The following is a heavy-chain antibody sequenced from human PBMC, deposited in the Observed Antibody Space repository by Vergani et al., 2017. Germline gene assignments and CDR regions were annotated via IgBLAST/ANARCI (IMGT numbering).Heavy chain of an antibody. CDR1: GGSISSGSYY. V-gene: IGHV4-61*02. J-gene: IGHJ6*02. CDR2: IYTSGST. D-gene: IGHD5-18*01. CDR3: ARARGGYSYGYGMDV. Sequence: QVQLQESGPGLVKPSQTLSLTCTVSGGSISSGSYYWSWIRQPAGKGLEWIGRIYTSGSTNYIPSLKSRVTISVDTSKNQFSLKLSSVTAADTAVYYCARARGGYSYGYGMDVWGQGTTVTVSS.